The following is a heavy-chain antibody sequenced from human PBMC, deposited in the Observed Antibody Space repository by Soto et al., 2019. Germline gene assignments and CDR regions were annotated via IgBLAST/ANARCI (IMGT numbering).Heavy chain of an antibody. J-gene: IGHJ4*02. CDR3: TTHMVRGYYFDY. CDR1: GYTFTSYG. D-gene: IGHD3-10*01. V-gene: IGHV1-18*01. CDR2: ISAYNGNT. Sequence: ASVKVSCKASGYTFTSYGISWVRQAPGQGLEWMGWISAYNGNTNYAQKLQGRVTMTTDTSTSTAYMELRSLRSDDTAVYYCTTHMVRGYYFDYWGQGTLVTVSS.